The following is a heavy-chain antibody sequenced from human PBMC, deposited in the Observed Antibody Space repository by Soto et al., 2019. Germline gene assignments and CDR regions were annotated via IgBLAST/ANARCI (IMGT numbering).Heavy chain of an antibody. V-gene: IGHV3-23*04. CDR2: ISSSGCNT. D-gene: IGHD6-6*01. CDR3: AKDQARQLVLRDSYDDGMAA. Sequence: DVQLVASGGGLIQPGGSLRVSCAASGFSFSNYVMSWVRQAPGKGLEGVSGISSSGCNTYYADSVKGRFTISRDNSKNTVCLQRNSLRAADPAVYYCAKDQARQLVLRDSYDDGMAAWGQGTTVTVSS. CDR1: GFSFSNYV. J-gene: IGHJ6*02.